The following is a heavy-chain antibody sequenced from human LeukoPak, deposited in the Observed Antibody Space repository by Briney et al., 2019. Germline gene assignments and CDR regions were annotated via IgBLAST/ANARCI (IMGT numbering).Heavy chain of an antibody. CDR1: GGSISSYY. CDR3: ARQFHGSGYVDDL. Sequence: SETLSLTCTVSGGSISSYYWSWIRQPPGEGLEWIGYIYYTGSTSYNPSLKSRVTMSVDTSKNQFSLKLSAVTAADTAVYYCARQFHGSGYVDDLWGQGTLVTVSS. CDR2: IYYTGST. D-gene: IGHD5-12*01. J-gene: IGHJ5*02. V-gene: IGHV4-59*08.